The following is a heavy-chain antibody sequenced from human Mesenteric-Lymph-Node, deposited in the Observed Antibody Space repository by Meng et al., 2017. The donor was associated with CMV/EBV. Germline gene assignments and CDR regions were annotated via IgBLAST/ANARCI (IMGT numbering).Heavy chain of an antibody. J-gene: IGHJ5*02. CDR1: GSISSSSYY. D-gene: IGHD6-19*01. Sequence: GSISSSSYYWAWIRQPPGKGLAWIGSINSAGNTYYNPSLKSRVTISVDTSKNQFSLKLSSVTAADTAVYSCARHGVAVAGTRWFDPWGQGTLVTVSS. CDR3: ARHGVAVAGTRWFDP. V-gene: IGHV4-39*01. CDR2: INSAGNT.